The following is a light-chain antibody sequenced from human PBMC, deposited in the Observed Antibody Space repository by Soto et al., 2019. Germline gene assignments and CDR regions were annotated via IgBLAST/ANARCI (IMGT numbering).Light chain of an antibody. CDR3: QQYNPYSPWT. CDR1: QSITGW. CDR2: KAS. V-gene: IGKV1-5*03. Sequence: DIQMTQSPSTLSASVGDRVIITFRASQSITGWLAWFQQKPGKAPKLLISKASSLQSGVPSRFSGSGSGTEFTLTISSLQPDDFATYYCQQYNPYSPWTFGQGTKVDIK. J-gene: IGKJ1*01.